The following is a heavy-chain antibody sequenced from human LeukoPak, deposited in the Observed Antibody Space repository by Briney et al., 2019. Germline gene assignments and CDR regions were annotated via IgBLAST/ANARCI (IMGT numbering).Heavy chain of an antibody. J-gene: IGHJ4*02. CDR3: TTAVGNWNDY. D-gene: IGHD1-1*01. V-gene: IGHV3-15*01. CDR1: GFTFSSYA. Sequence: GGSLRLSCAASGFTFSSYAMSWVRQAPGKGLEWAGRIKSKTDGGTTDYAAPVKGRFTISRDDSKNTLYLQMNSLKTEDTAVYYCTTAVGNWNDYWGQGTLVTVSS. CDR2: IKSKTDGGTT.